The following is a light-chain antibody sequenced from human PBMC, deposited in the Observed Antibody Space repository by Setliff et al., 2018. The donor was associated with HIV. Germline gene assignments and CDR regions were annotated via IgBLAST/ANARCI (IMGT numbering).Light chain of an antibody. CDR2: GAS. CDR1: QSVSSSY. CDR3: QHYDNSLT. V-gene: IGKV3-20*01. Sequence: EFVLTQSPGTLSLSPGERATLSCRASQSVSSSYLAWYQQKPGQAPRLLIYGASSRATGIPDRFSGTGSGTDFTLTISRLEPEDFAVYYCQHYDNSLTFGGGTKVDIK. J-gene: IGKJ4*01.